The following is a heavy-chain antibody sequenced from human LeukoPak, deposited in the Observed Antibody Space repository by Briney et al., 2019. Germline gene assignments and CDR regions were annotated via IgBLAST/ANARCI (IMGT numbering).Heavy chain of an antibody. CDR3: ARDWRYCSVGSCSYYFDY. V-gene: IGHV4-4*07. J-gene: IGHJ4*02. D-gene: IGHD2-15*01. CDR1: GVSISSHY. CDR2: IYTSGST. Sequence: PSETLSLTCSVSGVSISSHYWSWIRQPAGEGLEWIGRIYTSGSTNYNPSLNSRVTISVDKSKNRLSLNLSSVTAADTAFYYCARDWRYCSVGSCSYYFDYWGQGALVTVSS.